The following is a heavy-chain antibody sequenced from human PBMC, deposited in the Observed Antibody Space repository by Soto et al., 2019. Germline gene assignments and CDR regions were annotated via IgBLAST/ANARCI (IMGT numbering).Heavy chain of an antibody. CDR2: IYHSGST. Sequence: QLQLQESGSGLVKPSQTLSLTCAVSGGSISSGGYSWSWIRQPPGKGLEWIGYIYHSGSTYYTPSLKSRVTISVDRSKNQFSLKLSSVTAADTAVYYCARDYGSGSSGMDVWGQGTTVTVSS. V-gene: IGHV4-30-2*01. CDR1: GGSISSGGYS. D-gene: IGHD3-10*01. CDR3: ARDYGSGSSGMDV. J-gene: IGHJ6*02.